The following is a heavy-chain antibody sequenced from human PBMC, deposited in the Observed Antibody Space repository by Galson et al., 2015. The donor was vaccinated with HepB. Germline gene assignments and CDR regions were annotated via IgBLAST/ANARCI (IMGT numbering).Heavy chain of an antibody. CDR1: GGTFSSYA. CDR2: IIPIFGTA. CDR3: AGSYGSGSYNPTFYDY. D-gene: IGHD3-10*01. J-gene: IGHJ4*02. Sequence: SVKVSCKASGGTFSSYAISWVRQAPGQGLEWMGGIIPIFGTANYAQKFQGRVTITADESTSTAYMELSSLRSEDTAVYYCAGSYGSGSYNPTFYDYWGQGTLVTVSS. V-gene: IGHV1-69*13.